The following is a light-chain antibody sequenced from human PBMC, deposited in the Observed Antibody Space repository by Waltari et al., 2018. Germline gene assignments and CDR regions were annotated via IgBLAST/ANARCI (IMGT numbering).Light chain of an antibody. CDR2: SEN. J-gene: IGLJ2*01. Sequence: QSVLTQPPSASGTPGQRVTISCSGSSSNIGSNSVNWYQHLPGTAPKLLSYSENQRPSGVPDRFSGSKSGSSASLAISGLQSEDEADYYCAAWDVSLNGLVFGGGTKLTVL. CDR3: AAWDVSLNGLV. V-gene: IGLV1-44*01. CDR1: SSNIGSNS.